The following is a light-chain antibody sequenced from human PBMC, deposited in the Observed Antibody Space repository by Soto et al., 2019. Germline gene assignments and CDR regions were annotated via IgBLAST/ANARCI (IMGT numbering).Light chain of an antibody. CDR1: SSDVGGYNY. CDR2: EVS. Sequence: QSALTQPASVSGSPGQSITISCTGTSSDVGGYNYVSWYQQHPGKAPKLMIYEVSKRPSGVSNRFSGSKSGNTASLTISGLEAEDEDDYYYSSYTYSSINNVFGTGTKLTVL. J-gene: IGLJ1*01. V-gene: IGLV2-14*01. CDR3: SSYTYSSINNV.